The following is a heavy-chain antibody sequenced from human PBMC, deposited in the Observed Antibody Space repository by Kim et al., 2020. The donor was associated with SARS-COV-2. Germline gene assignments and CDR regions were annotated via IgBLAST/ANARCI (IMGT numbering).Heavy chain of an antibody. D-gene: IGHD6-13*01. V-gene: IGHV4-34*01. CDR2: INHSGST. CDR3: ARARGYSSSWISSGGMDV. J-gene: IGHJ6*02. CDR1: GGSFSGYY. Sequence: SETLSLTCAVYGGSFSGYYWSWIRQPPGKGLEWIGEINHSGSTNYNPSLKSRVTISVDTSKNQFSLKLSSVTAADTAVYYCARARGYSSSWISSGGMDVWGQGTTVTVSS.